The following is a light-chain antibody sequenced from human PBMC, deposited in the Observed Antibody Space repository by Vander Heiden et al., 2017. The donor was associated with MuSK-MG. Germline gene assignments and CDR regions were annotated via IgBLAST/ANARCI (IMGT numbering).Light chain of an antibody. V-gene: IGLV2-14*01. CDR3: TSYTSSNILV. Sequence: QSALTQPASVSGSPGQSITISCTGTSSDLGAYNYVSWYQQHPAKVPKRSIFDVSNRPSGISHRFSGSKSGTTASLTISGLQAEDDAYYYCTSYTSSNILVFGGGTKLTGL. J-gene: IGLJ3*02. CDR1: SSDLGAYNY. CDR2: DVS.